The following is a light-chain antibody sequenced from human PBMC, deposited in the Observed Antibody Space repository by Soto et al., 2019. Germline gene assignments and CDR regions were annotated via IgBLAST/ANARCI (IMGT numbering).Light chain of an antibody. CDR2: GAS. V-gene: IGKV3-20*01. Sequence: EIVLTQSPGTLSVSPGERATLSCRSSQSVSSSYLAWYQQKPGQAPRLLIYGASSRATGIPDRFSGSGSGTDFTLTIRRLEPEDFAVYYSQQYGSSPLTFGQGTRLEIK. CDR1: QSVSSSY. J-gene: IGKJ5*01. CDR3: QQYGSSPLT.